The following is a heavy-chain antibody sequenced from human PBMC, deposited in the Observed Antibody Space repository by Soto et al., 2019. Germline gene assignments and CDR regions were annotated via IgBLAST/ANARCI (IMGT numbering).Heavy chain of an antibody. Sequence: SETLSLTCTVSGGSISRGDYFWGWVRQPPGKGLGWIGYIYYSGSTYYNPSLKSRVTISADTSQNQFSLDLTSVTATDTAVYFCARHPGYCSGGSCNGQYTLDVWGQGTTVTVSS. J-gene: IGHJ6*02. CDR2: IYYSGST. D-gene: IGHD2-15*01. V-gene: IGHV4-39*01. CDR1: GGSISRGDYF. CDR3: ARHPGYCSGGSCNGQYTLDV.